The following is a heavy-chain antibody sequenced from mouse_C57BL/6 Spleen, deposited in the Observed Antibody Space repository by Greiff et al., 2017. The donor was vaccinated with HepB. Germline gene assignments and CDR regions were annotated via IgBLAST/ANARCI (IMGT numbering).Heavy chain of an antibody. D-gene: IGHD1-1*01. CDR2: IDPSDSYT. Sequence: VQLQQPGAELVMPGASVKLSCKASGYTFTSYWMHWVKQRPGQGLELIGEIDPSDSYTNNNQKFKGKTTLTVDKSSRTAYMQLSSLPSEDSAVYFCARLDYGSSYAMDYWGQGTSVTVPS. CDR3: ARLDYGSSYAMDY. CDR1: GYTFTSYW. V-gene: IGHV1-69*01. J-gene: IGHJ4*01.